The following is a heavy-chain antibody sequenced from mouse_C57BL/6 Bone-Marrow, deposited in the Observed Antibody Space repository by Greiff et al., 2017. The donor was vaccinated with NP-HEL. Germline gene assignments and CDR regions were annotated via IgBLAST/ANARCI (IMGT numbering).Heavy chain of an antibody. V-gene: IGHV3-6*01. CDR3: ARGYYYGSSSHYYAMDY. CDR2: ISYDGSN. Sequence: DVKLVESGPGLVKPSQSLSLTCSVTGYSITSGYYWNWIRQFPGNKLEWMGYISYDGSNNYNPSLKNRISITRDTSKNQFFLKLNSVTTEDTATYYCARGYYYGSSSHYYAMDYWGQGTSVTVSS. J-gene: IGHJ4*01. D-gene: IGHD1-1*01. CDR1: GYSITSGYY.